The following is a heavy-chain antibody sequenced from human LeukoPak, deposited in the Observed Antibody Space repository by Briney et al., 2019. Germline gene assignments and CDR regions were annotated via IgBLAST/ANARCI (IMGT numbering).Heavy chain of an antibody. J-gene: IGHJ4*02. CDR2: ISSESRTI. Sequence: GGSLRLSCAASGFIFNTYSMTWVRQAPGKGLEWISYISSESRTIYYADSVKGRFTISRDNAKNSLYLQMNSLRAEDTAVYYCARQYDIPFWGQGTLVTVSS. V-gene: IGHV3-48*04. D-gene: IGHD3-9*01. CDR1: GFIFNTYS. CDR3: ARQYDIPF.